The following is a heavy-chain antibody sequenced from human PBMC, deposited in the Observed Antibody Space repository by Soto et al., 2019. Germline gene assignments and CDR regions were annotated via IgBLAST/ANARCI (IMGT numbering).Heavy chain of an antibody. CDR1: GCPFSSYA. V-gene: IGHV3-23*01. CDR3: AKSGVAVPPAAIGILNWFDP. CDR2: ISGSGGST. D-gene: IGHD2-2*01. J-gene: IGHJ5*02. Sequence: GGSLRLSCAASGCPFSSYAMSWVRQAPGKGLEWVSAISGSGGSTYYADSVKGRFTISRDNSKNTLYLQMNSLRAEDTAVYYCAKSGVAVPPAAIGILNWFDPWGQGTLVTAPQ.